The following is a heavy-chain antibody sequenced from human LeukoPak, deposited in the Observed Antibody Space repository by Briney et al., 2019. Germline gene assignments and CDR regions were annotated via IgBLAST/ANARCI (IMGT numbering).Heavy chain of an antibody. J-gene: IGHJ6*02. V-gene: IGHV3-66*01. CDR2: IDSGVTT. CDR3: ENGLWFGMDV. Sequence: GGSLRLSCAASGFTVTNNYMSWVRQAPGKGLEWVSVIDSGVTTYYADSVKGRFTVSIDNSKNTLYLRMNSLRAEDTAVYYCENGLWFGMDVWGQGTTVTVSS. D-gene: IGHD3-10*01. CDR1: GFTVTNNY.